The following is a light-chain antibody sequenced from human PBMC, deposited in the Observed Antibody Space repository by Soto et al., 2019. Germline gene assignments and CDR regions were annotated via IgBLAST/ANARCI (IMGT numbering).Light chain of an antibody. J-gene: IGKJ2*01. V-gene: IGKV1-5*01. CDR3: QQYNSYSST. Sequence: DIQMTQSPSTLSASVGDRVTITCRASQSISSWLAWYQQKQGKAPKLLIYDASSLESGVPSRFSGSGSGTEFTLTIGSLQPDDFATYSCQQYNSYSSTCRRGTRLGIE. CDR2: DAS. CDR1: QSISSW.